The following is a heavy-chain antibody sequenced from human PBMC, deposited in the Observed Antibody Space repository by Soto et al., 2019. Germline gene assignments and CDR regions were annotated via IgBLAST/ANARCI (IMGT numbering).Heavy chain of an antibody. V-gene: IGHV1-69*02. D-gene: IGHD6-13*01. CDR1: GGTFSSYT. CDR3: ARSSSYYYYYYYMDV. J-gene: IGHJ6*03. CDR2: IIPILGIA. Sequence: ASVKVSCKASGGTFSSYTISWVRQAPGQGLEWMGRIIPILGIANYAQKFQGRVTITADKSTSTAYMELSSLRSEDTAVYYCARSSSYYYYYYYMDVWGKGTTVTVSS.